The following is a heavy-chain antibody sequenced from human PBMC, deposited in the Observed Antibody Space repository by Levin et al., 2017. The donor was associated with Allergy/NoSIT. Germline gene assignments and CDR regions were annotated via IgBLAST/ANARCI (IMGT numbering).Heavy chain of an antibody. D-gene: IGHD3-9*01. CDR1: GFTFSSYG. CDR2: ISYDGSNK. CDR3: AKESGITIFWRRSDAFDI. J-gene: IGHJ3*02. V-gene: IGHV3-30*18. Sequence: GGSLRLSCAASGFTFSSYGMHWVRQAPGKGLEWVAVISYDGSNKYYADSVKGRFTISRDNSKNTLYLQMNSLRAEETAVYDCAKESGITIFWRRSDAFDIWGKGTMVTVSS.